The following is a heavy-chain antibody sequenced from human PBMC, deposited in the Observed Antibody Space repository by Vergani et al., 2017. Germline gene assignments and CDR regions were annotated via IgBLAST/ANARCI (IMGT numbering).Heavy chain of an antibody. Sequence: QVQLVESGGGVVQPGRSLRLSCAASGFTFSSYGMHWVRQAPGKGLEWVAVISYDGSNKYYADSVKGRFTISRDNSKNTLYLQMNSLRAADTAVYYCAKDRSRGSTMVRGVITYYYYYYMDVWGKGTTVTVSS. CDR3: AKDRSRGSTMVRGVITYYYYYYMDV. CDR1: GFTFSSYG. CDR2: ISYDGSNK. J-gene: IGHJ6*03. D-gene: IGHD3-10*01. V-gene: IGHV3-30*18.